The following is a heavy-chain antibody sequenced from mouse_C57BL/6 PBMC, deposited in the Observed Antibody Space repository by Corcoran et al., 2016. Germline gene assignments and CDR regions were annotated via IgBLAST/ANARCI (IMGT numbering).Heavy chain of an antibody. CDR1: GYTFTDYN. CDR2: INPNNGGT. J-gene: IGHJ2*01. D-gene: IGHD4-1*01. CDR3: ARRGGTGPYFDY. Sequence: EVQLQQSGPELVKPGASVKIPCNASGYTFTDYNMEWVKQSHGKSLEWMGDINPNNGGTIYNQKFKGKATLTVDKSSSTAYMELRSLTSEDTAVYYCARRGGTGPYFDYWGQGTTLTVSS. V-gene: IGHV1-18*01.